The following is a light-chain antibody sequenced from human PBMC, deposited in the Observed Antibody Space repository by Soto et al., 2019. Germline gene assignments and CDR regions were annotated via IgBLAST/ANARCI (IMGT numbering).Light chain of an antibody. CDR1: QSVSSSY. CDR2: GAS. Sequence: EIVLTQSPGTLSLSPGERATLSCRASQSVSSSYLAWYQQKPGQAPRLLIYGASRRATGIPDTFSGSGSGTDFTLTISRLEPEDFAVYYCQQYGSSLLTFGGGTKVEIK. J-gene: IGKJ4*01. V-gene: IGKV3-20*01. CDR3: QQYGSSLLT.